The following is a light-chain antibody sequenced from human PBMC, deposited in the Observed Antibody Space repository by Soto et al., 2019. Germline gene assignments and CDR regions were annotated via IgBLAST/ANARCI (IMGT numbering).Light chain of an antibody. CDR2: AAS. J-gene: IGKJ5*01. V-gene: IGKV3D-20*02. Sequence: EIVLTQSPGTLSLSPVERATLSCMASQSVSSSYLAWYQQTPGQAPRLLIYAASSRATGVPARFSGSGSGTDFALTISSLEPEDFAVYYCQQRNDWRRGTFGQGTRLEIK. CDR1: QSVSSSY. CDR3: QQRNDWRRGT.